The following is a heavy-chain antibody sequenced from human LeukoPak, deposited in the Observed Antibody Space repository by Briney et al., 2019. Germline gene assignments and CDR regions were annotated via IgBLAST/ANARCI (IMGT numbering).Heavy chain of an antibody. CDR1: GFTFSSFW. V-gene: IGHV3-74*01. CDR2: INSDGSST. CDR3: VRDRYRALDY. J-gene: IGHJ4*02. D-gene: IGHD1-1*01. Sequence: GGSLRLSCAASGFTFSSFWMHWVRHAPGKELVWVSRINSDGSSTSYADSVKGRFTISRDNAKNTLYPQMNSLRVEDTAVYYCVRDRYRALDYWGQGTLVTVSS.